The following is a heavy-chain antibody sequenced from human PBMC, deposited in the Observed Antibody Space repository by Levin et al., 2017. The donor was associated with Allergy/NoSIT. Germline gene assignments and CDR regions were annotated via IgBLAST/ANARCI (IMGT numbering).Heavy chain of an antibody. CDR3: ARELGRSSYFDY. D-gene: IGHD2-2*01. CDR2: IYYSGIA. J-gene: IGHJ4*02. CDR1: GDSIRSSNYY. Sequence: SETLSLTCTVSGDSIRSSNYYWGWIRQPPGKGLEWIGCIYYSGIADYSPSLKSRVTFSVDTSKNQFSLKLTSVTAADTAVYYCARELGRSSYFDYWGQGTLATVSS. V-gene: IGHV4-39*07.